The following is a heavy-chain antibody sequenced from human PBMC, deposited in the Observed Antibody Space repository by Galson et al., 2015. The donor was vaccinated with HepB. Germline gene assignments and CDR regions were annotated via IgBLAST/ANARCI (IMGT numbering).Heavy chain of an antibody. Sequence: SETLSLTCTVSGGSISTNSWSWIRQPPGKGLEWIGHIYYSGSTNYNPSLKGRVTISLDTSKNQFSLNLSSVTAADTAVYYCARDRSYGANSLHSDWGQGTLVTVSS. D-gene: IGHD4/OR15-4a*01. J-gene: IGHJ4*02. CDR1: GGSISTNS. CDR2: IYYSGST. V-gene: IGHV4-59*01. CDR3: ARDRSYGANSLHSD.